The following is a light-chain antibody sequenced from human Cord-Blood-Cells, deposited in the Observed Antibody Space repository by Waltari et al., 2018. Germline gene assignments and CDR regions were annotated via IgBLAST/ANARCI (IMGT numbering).Light chain of an antibody. CDR2: GAS. J-gene: IGKJ2*01. V-gene: IGKV3-15*01. CDR1: QSVSSN. CDR3: QQYNNWPMYT. Sequence: EIVMPQSPATLSVSPGERATLSCRASQSVSSNLAWYQQKPGQAPRLLSYGASTRATGIPARFSGSGSGTEFTLTISSLQSEDFAVYYCQQYNNWPMYTFGQGTKLEIK.